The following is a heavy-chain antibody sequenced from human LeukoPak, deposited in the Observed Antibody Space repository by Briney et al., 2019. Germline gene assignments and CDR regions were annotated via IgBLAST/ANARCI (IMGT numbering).Heavy chain of an antibody. J-gene: IGHJ4*02. Sequence: ASVKVSCKASGYTFTGHYMHWVRQAPGQGLEWMGWINPNSGDTNYAQKFQGRVTMTRDTSISTAYMELRSLRSDDTAVYYCARLGYCGGDCYSGGFDYWGQGTLVTVSS. CDR2: INPNSGDT. D-gene: IGHD2-21*02. CDR3: ARLGYCGGDCYSGGFDY. CDR1: GYTFTGHY. V-gene: IGHV1-2*02.